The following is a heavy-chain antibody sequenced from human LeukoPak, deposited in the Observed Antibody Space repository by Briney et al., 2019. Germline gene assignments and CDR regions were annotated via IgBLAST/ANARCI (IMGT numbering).Heavy chain of an antibody. CDR3: ARERYGSGSYYFDY. D-gene: IGHD3-10*01. J-gene: IGHJ4*02. CDR2: IYYSEST. CDR1: GGSISSGGYS. Sequence: SETLSLTCAVSGGSISSGGYSWSWIRQPPGKGLEWIGYIYYSESTQYNPSLKSRVTISLDTSKNQVSLKLSSVTAADTAVYYCARERYGSGSYYFDYWGQGTLVTVSS. V-gene: IGHV4-30-4*07.